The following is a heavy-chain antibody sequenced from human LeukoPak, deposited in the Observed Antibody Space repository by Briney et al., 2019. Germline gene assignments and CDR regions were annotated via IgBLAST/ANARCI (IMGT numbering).Heavy chain of an antibody. CDR2: IKRKSDGGTT. CDR1: GFTFSEAW. J-gene: IGHJ3*02. D-gene: IGHD3-22*01. CDR3: AKASRGSGYYYREAFDI. Sequence: GGSLRLSCATSGFTFSEAWMSWVRQAPGKGLEWVGHIKRKSDGGTTDYVVPVKGSFTISRDDSKNTLYLQMNSLKTEDTAAYYCAKASRGSGYYYREAFDIWGQGTMVTVSS. V-gene: IGHV3-15*01.